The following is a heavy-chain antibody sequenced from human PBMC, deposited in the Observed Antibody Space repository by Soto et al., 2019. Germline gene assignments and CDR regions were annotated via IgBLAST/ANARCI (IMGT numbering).Heavy chain of an antibody. V-gene: IGHV3-30-3*01. CDR3: ARSSLEGAYYYYGMDV. Sequence: GGSLRLSCAASGFTFSSYAMHWVRQAPGKGLEWVAVISYDGSNKYYAASVKGRFTISRDNSKNTLYLQMNSLRAEDTAVYYCARSSLEGAYYYYGMDVWGQGTTVTVSS. CDR2: ISYDGSNK. J-gene: IGHJ6*02. CDR1: GFTFSSYA.